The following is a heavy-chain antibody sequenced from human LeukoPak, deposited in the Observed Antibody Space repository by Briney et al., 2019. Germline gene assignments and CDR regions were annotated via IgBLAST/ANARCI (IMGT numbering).Heavy chain of an antibody. CDR3: ARGPPLFDP. V-gene: IGHV3-48*01. CDR2: ISSSGTTI. J-gene: IGHJ5*02. Sequence: GSLRLSCAASGFPFSSYSMTWVRQAPGKGLEWISYISSSGTTIYYADSVKGRFTISSDNAKSSLYLQMNSLRAEDTAVYYCARGPPLFDPWGQGTLVTVSS. CDR1: GFPFSSYS.